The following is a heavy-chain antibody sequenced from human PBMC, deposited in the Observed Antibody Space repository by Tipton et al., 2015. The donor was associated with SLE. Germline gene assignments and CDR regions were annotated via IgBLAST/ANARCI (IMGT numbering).Heavy chain of an antibody. Sequence: SLRLSCAASGFSFSSYSMNWVRQAPGKGLEWISYISHNSGTIYYADSVQGRFTISRDNPKNTLYLQMNSLRAEDTAVYYCARDQVPGSTPDYWGQGTLVTVSS. J-gene: IGHJ4*02. CDR2: ISHNSGTI. V-gene: IGHV3-48*01. CDR1: GFSFSSYS. CDR3: ARDQVPGSTPDY. D-gene: IGHD1-14*01.